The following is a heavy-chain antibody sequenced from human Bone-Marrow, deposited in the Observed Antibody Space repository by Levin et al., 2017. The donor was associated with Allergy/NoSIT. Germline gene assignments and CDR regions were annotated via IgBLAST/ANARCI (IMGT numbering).Heavy chain of an antibody. J-gene: IGHJ2*01. Sequence: KASETLSLTCTVSGGSLTNYYWSWIRQPPGKGLEWVGYIYYSGTTDYNPALASRVTMSVDRSKNQFSLKLASVTAADPASYYGARLEYGDPLAYYYFDLWGRGSLVTVSS. CDR1: GGSLTNYY. D-gene: IGHD4-17*01. CDR3: ARLEYGDPLAYYYFDL. CDR2: IYYSGTT. V-gene: IGHV4-59*01.